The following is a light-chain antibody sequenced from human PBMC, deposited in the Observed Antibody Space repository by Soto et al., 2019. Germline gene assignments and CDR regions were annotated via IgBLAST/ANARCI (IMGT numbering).Light chain of an antibody. CDR2: DVS. V-gene: IGLV2-11*01. CDR3: CSYAGSYTNWV. Sequence: QSALTQPRSVSGSPGQSGTISCTGTSSDVGGCNYVSWYQQHPGKAPKLMIYDVSKRPSGVPDRFSGSKSGNTASLTISGLQAEDEADYYCCSYAGSYTNWVFGGGTKVTVL. J-gene: IGLJ3*02. CDR1: SSDVGGCNY.